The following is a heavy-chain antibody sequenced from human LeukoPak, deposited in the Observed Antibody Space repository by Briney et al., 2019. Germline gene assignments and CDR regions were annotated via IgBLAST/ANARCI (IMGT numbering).Heavy chain of an antibody. CDR2: IKQDGSEK. Sequence: GGSQRLSCAASGFTFDTYWMSWVRQAPGKGLEWVANIKQDGSEKDYVDSVKGRFTISRDNAKNSLYLQMNSLRAEDTGVYYCARGDTQSKYRQFDSWGQGSLVIVSS. CDR3: ARGDTQSKYRQFDS. V-gene: IGHV3-7*04. CDR1: GFTFDTYW. J-gene: IGHJ4*02. D-gene: IGHD3-16*02.